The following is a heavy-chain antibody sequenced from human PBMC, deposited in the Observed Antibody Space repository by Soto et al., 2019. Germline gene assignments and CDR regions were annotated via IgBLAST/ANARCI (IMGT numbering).Heavy chain of an antibody. V-gene: IGHV1-69*02. J-gene: IGHJ2*01. CDR1: GGTLTSYT. CDR2: FIPLVEMA. CDR3: ARGDTSFDI. D-gene: IGHD3-10*01. Sequence: QVQLVQSGPEVKKPGSSVKVSCTASGGTLTSYTINWVRQAPGQGLEWMGRFIPLVEMANYAQKFQGRITITANTSTSAPYMELSSLRSEDTAVYYCARGDTSFDIWGRGTLITVSS.